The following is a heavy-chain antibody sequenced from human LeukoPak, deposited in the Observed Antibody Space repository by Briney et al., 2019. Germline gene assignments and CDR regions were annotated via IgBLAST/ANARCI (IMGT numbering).Heavy chain of an antibody. CDR3: AKDGARTTGTTALYYYGMDV. D-gene: IGHD1-1*01. Sequence: PGGSLRLSCAASGFTFSSYAMSWVRQAPGKGLEWVSAISGSGGSTYYADSVKGRFTISRDNSKNTLYLQMNSLRVEDTAVYYCAKDGARTTGTTALYYYGMDVWGQGTTVTVSS. CDR2: ISGSGGST. CDR1: GFTFSSYA. J-gene: IGHJ6*02. V-gene: IGHV3-23*01.